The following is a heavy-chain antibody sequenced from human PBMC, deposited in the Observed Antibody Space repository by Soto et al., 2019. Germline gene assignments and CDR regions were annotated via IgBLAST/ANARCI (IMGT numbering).Heavy chain of an antibody. Sequence: QVQLQESGPGVVEPSQTLSLTCTVSGGSINNNGYFWSWIRQPPGSGLEWIGHIYNSGSTYSNPSLKCRITISVDTSKNQFSLKLSSVTAADTAVYYCARGPSGDKVDYWGQGTLVTVSS. J-gene: IGHJ4*02. CDR2: IYNSGST. V-gene: IGHV4-30-4*01. D-gene: IGHD1-26*01. CDR3: ARGPSGDKVDY. CDR1: GGSINNNGYF.